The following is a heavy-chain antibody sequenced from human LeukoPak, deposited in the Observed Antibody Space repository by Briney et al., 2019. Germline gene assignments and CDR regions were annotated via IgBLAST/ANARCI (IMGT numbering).Heavy chain of an antibody. D-gene: IGHD6-13*01. Sequence: ASVKVSCKASGYTFTSYGISWVRQAPGQGLEWMGWISAYNGNTNYAQKLQGRATVTTDTSTSTAYTELRSLRSDDTAVYYCARDLAAAGMVDYWGQGTLVTVSS. CDR3: ARDLAAAGMVDY. CDR1: GYTFTSYG. CDR2: ISAYNGNT. J-gene: IGHJ4*02. V-gene: IGHV1-18*01.